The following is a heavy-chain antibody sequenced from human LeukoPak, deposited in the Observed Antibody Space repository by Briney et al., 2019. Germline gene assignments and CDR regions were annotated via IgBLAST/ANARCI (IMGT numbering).Heavy chain of an antibody. Sequence: GASVKVSCKASGYTFTSNGISWVRQAPGQGLEWMGWISAYNGNTNYEQKLQGRATMTTDTSTSTAYMELRSLRSDDTAVYYCASLKNSYDSSGYLVTDAFDIWGQGIMVTVSS. D-gene: IGHD3-22*01. J-gene: IGHJ3*02. CDR2: ISAYNGNT. CDR1: GYTFTSNG. CDR3: ASLKNSYDSSGYLVTDAFDI. V-gene: IGHV1-18*01.